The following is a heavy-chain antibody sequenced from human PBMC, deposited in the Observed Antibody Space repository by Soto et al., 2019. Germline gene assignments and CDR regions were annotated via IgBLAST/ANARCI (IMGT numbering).Heavy chain of an antibody. CDR2: INAGNGNT. CDR3: ARSTMVRGVPVYIDY. D-gene: IGHD3-10*01. CDR1: GYTFTSYA. Sequence: ASGKVSCKASGYTFTSYAMHWVLQAPGQRLEWMGWINAGNGNTKYSQKFQGRVTITRDTSASTAYMELSSLRSEDTAVYYCARSTMVRGVPVYIDYWGQGTLVTVSS. V-gene: IGHV1-3*01. J-gene: IGHJ4*02.